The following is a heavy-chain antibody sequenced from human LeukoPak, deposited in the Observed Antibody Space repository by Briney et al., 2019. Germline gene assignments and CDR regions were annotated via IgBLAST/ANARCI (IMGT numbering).Heavy chain of an antibody. Sequence: GGSLRLSCAASGFTFSSYEMNWVRQAPGKGLEWVSYISSSGSTIYYADSVKGRFTISRDNAKNSLYLQMNSLRAEDTAVYYCARVPRITMVRGVPLDYYYYMDVWGKGTTVTISS. J-gene: IGHJ6*03. D-gene: IGHD3-10*01. CDR3: ARVPRITMVRGVPLDYYYYMDV. V-gene: IGHV3-48*03. CDR2: ISSSGSTI. CDR1: GFTFSSYE.